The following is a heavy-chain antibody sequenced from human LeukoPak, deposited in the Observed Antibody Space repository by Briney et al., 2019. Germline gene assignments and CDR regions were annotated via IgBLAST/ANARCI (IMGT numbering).Heavy chain of an antibody. CDR3: AGDTGDSSGYYLGAFDI. Sequence: ASVKVSCKASGGTFSSYAISWVRQAPGQGLEWMGGIIPIFGTANYAQKFQGRVTITTDESTSTAYMELSSLRSEDTAVYYCAGDTGDSSGYYLGAFDIWGQGTMVTVSS. CDR1: GGTFSSYA. CDR2: IIPIFGTA. J-gene: IGHJ3*02. D-gene: IGHD3-22*01. V-gene: IGHV1-69*05.